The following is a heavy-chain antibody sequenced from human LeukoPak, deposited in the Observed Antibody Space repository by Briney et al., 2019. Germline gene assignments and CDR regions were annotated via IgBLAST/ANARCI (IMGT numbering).Heavy chain of an antibody. CDR3: VKTFQYSSNWYDY. V-gene: IGHV3-23*01. CDR2: ISAGGGGT. CDR1: GFSVGSHA. J-gene: IGHJ5*01. Sequence: PGGSLRLSCATSGFSVGSHAMSWVRQAPGKGLEWVSSISAGGGGTSYADSVEGRITISRDNSKNTVYLQMNSLRAEDTAVYFCVKTFQYSSNWYDYWGQGTLVTVSS. D-gene: IGHD6-6*01.